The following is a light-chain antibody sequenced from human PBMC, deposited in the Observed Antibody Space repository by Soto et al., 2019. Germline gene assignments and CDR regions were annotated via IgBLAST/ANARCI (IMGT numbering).Light chain of an antibody. J-gene: IGKJ2*01. V-gene: IGKV1-39*01. CDR2: AAT. CDR1: QSVNTY. CDR3: QQSHNTPYT. Sequence: DIRMTQSPSSLSASVGDRVTITCRASQSVNTYLNWYQKRQGKAPKLLIYAATSSQSGVPPRFSGSGSGTDFNLTISLLQPEDFATYYRQQSHNTPYTFVLGTMLEVK.